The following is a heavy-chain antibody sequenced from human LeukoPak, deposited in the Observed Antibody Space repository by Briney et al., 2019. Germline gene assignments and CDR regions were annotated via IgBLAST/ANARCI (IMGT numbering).Heavy chain of an antibody. CDR1: GYTFTGYY. J-gene: IGHJ5*02. CDR3: ARDLYCSSTSCYNWFDP. Sequence: ASVKVSCKASGYTFTGYYMHWVRQAPGQGLEWMGWINPNSGGTNYVQKFQGRVTMTRDTSISTAYMELSRLRSDDTAVYYCARDLYCSSTSCYNWFDPWGQGTLVTVSS. V-gene: IGHV1-2*02. CDR2: INPNSGGT. D-gene: IGHD2-2*01.